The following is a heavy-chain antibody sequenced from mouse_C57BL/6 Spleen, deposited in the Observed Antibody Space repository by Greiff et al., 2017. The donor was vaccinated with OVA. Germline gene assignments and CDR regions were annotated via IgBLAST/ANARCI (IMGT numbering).Heavy chain of an antibody. D-gene: IGHD1-1*01. Sequence: QVQLKESGAELVRPGASVTLSCKASGYTFTDYEMHWVKQTPVHGLEWIGAIDPETGGTAYNQKFKGKAILTADKSSSTAYMELRSLTSEDSAVYYCTRCYGSSYDWFAYWGQGTLVTVSA. V-gene: IGHV1-15*01. CDR1: GYTFTDYE. CDR3: TRCYGSSYDWFAY. CDR2: IDPETGGT. J-gene: IGHJ3*01.